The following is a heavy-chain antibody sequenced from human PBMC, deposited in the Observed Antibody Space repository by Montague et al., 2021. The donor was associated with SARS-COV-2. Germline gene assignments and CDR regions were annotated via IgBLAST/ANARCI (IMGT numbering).Heavy chain of an antibody. CDR1: GGSITSENW. D-gene: IGHD6-13*01. V-gene: IGHV4-4*02. CDR2: THQWGGT. J-gene: IGHJ4*02. Sequence: SETLSLTCAVSGGSITSENWWSWVRHPPGKGLEWMAETHQWGGTNYNPSHRSRVTILLDNSKNQFLLMLSSVTAADTAMYYCASHPVWRQLCTWGQGTLVSVSS. CDR3: ASHPVWRQLCT.